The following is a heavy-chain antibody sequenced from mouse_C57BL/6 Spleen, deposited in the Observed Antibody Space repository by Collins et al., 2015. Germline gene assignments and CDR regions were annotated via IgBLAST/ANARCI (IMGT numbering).Heavy chain of an antibody. J-gene: IGHJ1*03. D-gene: IGHD4-1*01. CDR1: GYTFTDYY. CDR3: ARLGRYWYFDV. V-gene: IGHV1-26*01. Sequence: EVQLQQSGPELVKPGASVKTSCKASGYTFTDYYMNWVKQSHGKSLEWIGDINPNNGGTSYNQKFKGKATLTVDKSSSTAYMELRSLTSEDSAVYYCARLGRYWYFDVWGTGTTVTVSS. CDR2: INPNNGGT.